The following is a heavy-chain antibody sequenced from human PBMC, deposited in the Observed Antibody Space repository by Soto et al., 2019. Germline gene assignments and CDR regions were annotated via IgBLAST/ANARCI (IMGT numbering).Heavy chain of an antibody. D-gene: IGHD4-17*01. J-gene: IGHJ4*02. V-gene: IGHV4-30-4*01. CDR2: IYYSGST. CDR1: GGSISSGDYY. Sequence: ASETLSLTCTVSGGSISSGDYYWSWIRQPPGKGLEWIGYIYYSGSTYYNPSLKSRVTISVDTSKNQFSLKLSSVTAADTAVYYCARGPSTVTTPNGYWGQGTLVTV. CDR3: ARGPSTVTTPNGY.